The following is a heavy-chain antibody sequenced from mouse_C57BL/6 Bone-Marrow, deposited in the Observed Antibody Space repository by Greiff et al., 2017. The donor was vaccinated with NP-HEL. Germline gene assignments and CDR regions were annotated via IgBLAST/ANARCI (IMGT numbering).Heavy chain of an antibody. Sequence: EVQLQQSGAELVRPGASVKLSCTASGFNIKDDYMHWVKQRPEQGLEWIGWIDPENGDTEYASKFQGKATITANTSSNTAYLQSSSLTSEDTAVYYCVSSYFDYWGQGTTLTVSS. V-gene: IGHV14-4*01. CDR3: VSSYFDY. D-gene: IGHD1-1*01. CDR1: GFNIKDDY. J-gene: IGHJ2*01. CDR2: IDPENGDT.